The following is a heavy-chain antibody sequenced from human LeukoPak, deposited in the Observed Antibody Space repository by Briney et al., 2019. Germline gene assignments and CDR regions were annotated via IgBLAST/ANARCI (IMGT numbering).Heavy chain of an antibody. CDR1: GFTFSSYS. CDR3: ARESETQGYYYGMDV. D-gene: IGHD1-14*01. V-gene: IGHV3-21*01. J-gene: IGHJ6*02. CDR2: ISSSSSYI. Sequence: SPGGSLRLSCAASGFTFSSYSMNWVRQAPGKGLEWVSSISSSSSYIYYADSVKGRFTISRDNAKNSLYLQMNSLRAEDTAVYYCARESETQGYYYGMDVWGQGTTVTVSS.